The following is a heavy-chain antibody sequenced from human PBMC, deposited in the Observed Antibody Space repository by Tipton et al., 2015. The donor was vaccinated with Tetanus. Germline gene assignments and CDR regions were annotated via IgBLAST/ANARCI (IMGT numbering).Heavy chain of an antibody. Sequence: TLSLTCTIFGGSVSSGSYYWAWIRQPPGKGLEYIGYILYGGGTHYNPSLKSRVTVSADPSQNQFSLKLSSVTAADTAVYYCARANYEYPKKGPFDSWGQGTVVIVSS. CDR2: ILYGGGT. V-gene: IGHV4-61*01. D-gene: IGHD3-3*01. CDR3: ARANYEYPKKGPFDS. J-gene: IGHJ4*02. CDR1: GGSVSSGSYY.